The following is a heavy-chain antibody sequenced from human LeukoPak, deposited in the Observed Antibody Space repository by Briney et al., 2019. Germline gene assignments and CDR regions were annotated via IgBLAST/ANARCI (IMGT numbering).Heavy chain of an antibody. CDR1: GGSISSGGYY. Sequence: PSQTLSLTCTVSGGSISSGGYYWSWIRQHPGKGLEWIGYIYYSGSTYYNPPLKSRVTISVDTSKNQFSLKLSSVTAADTAVYYCARGNDSSVWIIAFDIWGQGTMVTVSS. J-gene: IGHJ3*02. D-gene: IGHD3-22*01. CDR2: IYYSGST. V-gene: IGHV4-31*03. CDR3: ARGNDSSVWIIAFDI.